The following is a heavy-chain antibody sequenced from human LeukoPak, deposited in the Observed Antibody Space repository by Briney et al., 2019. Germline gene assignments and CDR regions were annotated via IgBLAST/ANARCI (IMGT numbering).Heavy chain of an antibody. V-gene: IGHV4-38-2*02. CDR3: ARTFSSSRGWLDP. D-gene: IGHD6-13*01. CDR1: GGSISSGYY. J-gene: IGHJ5*02. CDR2: IYHSGST. Sequence: SETLSLTCTVSGGSISSGYYWGWIRQPPGKGLEWIGSIYHSGSTYYNPSLKSRVTISIDTSKNQFSLRLSSVTAADTAVYYCARTFSSSRGWLDPWGQGTLVTVSS.